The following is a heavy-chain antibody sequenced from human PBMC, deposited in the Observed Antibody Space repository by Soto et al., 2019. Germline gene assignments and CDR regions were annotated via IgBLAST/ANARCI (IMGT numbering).Heavy chain of an antibody. J-gene: IGHJ4*02. Sequence: QVQLVESGGGVVKPGRSLRLSCAASGFTFRSYAMHWVRQAPGKGLEWVAVISYDGSNEYYADSVKGRFTISRDNSKNTLYLQMNSLRAEDTAVYYCARARLDTPALDYWGQGTLVTVSS. CDR3: ARARLDTPALDY. D-gene: IGHD2-2*01. CDR2: ISYDGSNE. V-gene: IGHV3-30-3*01. CDR1: GFTFRSYA.